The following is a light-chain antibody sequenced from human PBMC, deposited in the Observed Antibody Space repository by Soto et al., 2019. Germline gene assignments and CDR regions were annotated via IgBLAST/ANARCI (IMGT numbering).Light chain of an antibody. V-gene: IGLV1-44*01. CDR1: SSNIGTNT. J-gene: IGLJ2*01. Sequence: QSVLTQPPSASGTPGQRVTISCSGSSSNIGTNTVNWYQQLPGSAPQFLIYSNNQRPSGVPDRFSGFKSGTSASLAISGLQPDDEADYYCAAWDGSLNGVLFGGGTKLTVL. CDR2: SNN. CDR3: AAWDGSLNGVL.